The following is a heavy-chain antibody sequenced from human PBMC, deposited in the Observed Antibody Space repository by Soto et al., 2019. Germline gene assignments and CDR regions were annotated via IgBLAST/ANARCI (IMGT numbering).Heavy chain of an antibody. J-gene: IGHJ5*02. CDR3: ARTGTAAAGNGVLNWFDP. CDR1: GGSISSSNW. D-gene: IGHD6-13*01. Sequence: PSETLSLTCAVSGGSISSSNWWSWVRQPPGKGLEWIGEIYHSGSTNYNPSLKSRVTISVDKSKNQFSLKLSSVTAADTAVYYCARTGTAAAGNGVLNWFDPWGQGTLVTVSA. V-gene: IGHV4-4*02. CDR2: IYHSGST.